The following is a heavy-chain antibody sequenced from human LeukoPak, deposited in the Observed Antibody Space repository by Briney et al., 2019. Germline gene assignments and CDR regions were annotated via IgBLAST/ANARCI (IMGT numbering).Heavy chain of an antibody. Sequence: GGSLRLSCAVSGFTFRTYAMSWVRQAPGKGLEWVSVISGSGGSTYYADSVKGRFTISRDNSKNTLYLQMNSLRVEDTAVYYCASPTSGQSFDIWGQGTMVTVSS. CDR2: ISGSGGST. J-gene: IGHJ3*02. CDR1: GFTFRTYA. D-gene: IGHD6-19*01. V-gene: IGHV3-23*01. CDR3: ASPTSGQSFDI.